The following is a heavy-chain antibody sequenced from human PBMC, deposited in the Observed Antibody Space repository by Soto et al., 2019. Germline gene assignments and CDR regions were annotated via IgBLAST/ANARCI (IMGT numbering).Heavy chain of an antibody. CDR1: GYSFTSYL. CDR3: VRQNLSTSSDY. CDR2: IDPSDSYT. V-gene: IGHV5-10-1*01. D-gene: IGHD6-6*01. J-gene: IGHJ4*02. Sequence: GESLKISFKGSGYSFTSYLISWVRQMPVKGLEWMGRIDPSDSYTNYSPSFQGHVTISADKSISTAYLRWSSLKASDTAMYYCVRQNLSTSSDYWGQGTLVTVS.